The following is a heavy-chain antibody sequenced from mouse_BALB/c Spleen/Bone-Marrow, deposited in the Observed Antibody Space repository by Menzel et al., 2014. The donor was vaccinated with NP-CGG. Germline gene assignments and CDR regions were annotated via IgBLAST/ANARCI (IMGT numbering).Heavy chain of an antibody. D-gene: IGHD1-1*01. J-gene: IGHJ2*01. CDR1: GYTFTNYI. CDR3: APNYYGKGYFDY. Sequence: VQLKHSGPDLVKPGASVKMSCKASGYTFTNYIMHWVKQTPGQGLEWIGYINPYNDDTKYNEKFKNKATLTSDKSSSTAYMELSSLTSDDSAIYYCAPNYYGKGYFDYWGQGTTLTVSS. CDR2: INPYNDDT. V-gene: IGHV1-14*01.